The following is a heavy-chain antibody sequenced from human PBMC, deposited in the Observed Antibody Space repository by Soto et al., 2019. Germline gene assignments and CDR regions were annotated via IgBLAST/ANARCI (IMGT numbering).Heavy chain of an antibody. Sequence: GESLKISCKGSGYSFTSYWISWVRQMPGKGLEWMGRIDPSDSYTNYSSSFQGHVTISADKSISTAYLQWSSLKASDTAMYYCARHAGIAAGGYYYYGMDVWGQGTTVTVSS. J-gene: IGHJ6*02. V-gene: IGHV5-10-1*01. CDR1: GYSFTSYW. CDR2: IDPSDSYT. CDR3: ARHAGIAAGGYYYYGMDV. D-gene: IGHD6-13*01.